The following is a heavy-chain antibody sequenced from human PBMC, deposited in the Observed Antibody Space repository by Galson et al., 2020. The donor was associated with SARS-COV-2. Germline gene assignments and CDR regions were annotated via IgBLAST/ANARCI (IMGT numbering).Heavy chain of an antibody. CDR2: ISYDGSNK. CDR3: GSGSYWQKIDY. Sequence: GGSLRLSCAASGFTFSSYAMHWVRQAPGKGLEWVAVISYDGSNKYYADSVKGRFTISRDNSKNTLYLQMNSLRAEDTAMYYCGSGSYWQKIDYWGQGTLVTVSS. D-gene: IGHD3-10*01. CDR1: GFTFSSYA. V-gene: IGHV3-30*04. J-gene: IGHJ4*02.